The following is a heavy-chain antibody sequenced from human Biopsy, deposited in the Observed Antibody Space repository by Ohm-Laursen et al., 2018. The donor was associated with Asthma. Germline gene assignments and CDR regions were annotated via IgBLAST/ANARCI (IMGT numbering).Heavy chain of an antibody. CDR3: ARAVDYSHYYGIDV. Sequence: ASVKVSCKTSGYTFNSAGITWVRQAPGQGPERMGWISVYNGNTKVAQKLQDRVTMITDTSTSTAYMELRSLRSDDTAVYFCARAVDYSHYYGIDVWGQGTTVTVS. J-gene: IGHJ6*02. V-gene: IGHV1-18*01. CDR2: ISVYNGNT. D-gene: IGHD3-10*01. CDR1: GYTFNSAG.